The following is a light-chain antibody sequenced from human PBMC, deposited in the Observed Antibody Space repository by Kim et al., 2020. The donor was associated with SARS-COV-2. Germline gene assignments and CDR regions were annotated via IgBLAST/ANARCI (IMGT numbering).Light chain of an antibody. CDR2: GKN. Sequence: SSELTQDPAVSVALGQTVRITCQGDSLRSYYASWYQQKPGQAPVLVIYGKNNRPSGIPDRFSGSSSANTASLTITGAQAEDEADYYCNSRDSSGNHLNWVFGGGTKLTVL. CDR1: SLRSYY. J-gene: IGLJ3*02. CDR3: NSRDSSGNHLNWV. V-gene: IGLV3-19*01.